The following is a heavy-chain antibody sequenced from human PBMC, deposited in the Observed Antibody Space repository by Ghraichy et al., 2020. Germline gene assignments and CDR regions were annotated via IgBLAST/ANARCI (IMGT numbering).Heavy chain of an antibody. CDR3: VRGWYDY. CDR2: IKQDGSEK. CDR1: GFTFSDYW. D-gene: IGHD2-15*01. J-gene: IGHJ4*02. Sequence: GESLNISCAASGFTFSDYWMSWVRQAPGKGLEWVANIKQDGSEKYYVHSVKGRFTISRDNAKNSLYLQMNSLRAEDTALYYCVRGWYDYWGQGTLVTVSS. V-gene: IGHV3-7*03.